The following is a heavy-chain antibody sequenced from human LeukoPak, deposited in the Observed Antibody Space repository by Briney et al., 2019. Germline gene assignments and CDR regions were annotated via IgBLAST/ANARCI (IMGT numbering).Heavy chain of an antibody. J-gene: IGHJ4*02. V-gene: IGHV1-2*02. CDR3: ARGRYSSGWVRWDYFDY. D-gene: IGHD6-19*01. CDR2: INPNSGGT. CDR1: GYTFTDYY. Sequence: ASVKVSCKASGYTFTDYYMNWVRQAPGQGLEWMGWINPNSGGTNYAQKFQGRVTMTRDTSISKAYMELSSLRSDDTAVFFCARGRYSSGWVRWDYFDYWGQGTLVTVSS.